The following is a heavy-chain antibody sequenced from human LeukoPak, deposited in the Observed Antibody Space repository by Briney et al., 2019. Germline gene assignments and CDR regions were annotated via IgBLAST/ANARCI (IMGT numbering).Heavy chain of an antibody. CDR3: ARDTGYLGSNYGMDV. V-gene: IGHV4-59*01. J-gene: IGHJ6*02. CDR1: GVSISSYY. D-gene: IGHD3-22*01. Sequence: SETLSLTCTVSGVSISSYYWSWIRQPPGKGLEWSGYIFYSGSTNCNPSLKSRVTISVDTSKNQFSLNLSSVTAADTAIYYCARDTGYLGSNYGMDVWGQGTTVTVSS. CDR2: IFYSGST.